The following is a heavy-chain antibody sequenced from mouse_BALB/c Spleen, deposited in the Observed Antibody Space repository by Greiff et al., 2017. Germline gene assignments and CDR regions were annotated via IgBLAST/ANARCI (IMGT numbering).Heavy chain of an antibody. CDR1: GYSITSDYA. Sequence: EVKLMESGPGLVKPSQSLSLTCTVTGYSITSDYAWNWIRQFPGNKLEWMGYISYSGSTSYNPSLKSRISITRDTSKNQFFLQLNSVTTEDTATYYCARTGDFDYGGQGTTLTVSS. V-gene: IGHV3-2*02. D-gene: IGHD4-1*01. CDR2: ISYSGST. CDR3: ARTGDFDY. J-gene: IGHJ2*01.